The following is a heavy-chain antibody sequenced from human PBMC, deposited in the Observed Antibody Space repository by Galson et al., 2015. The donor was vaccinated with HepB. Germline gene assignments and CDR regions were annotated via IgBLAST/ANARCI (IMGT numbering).Heavy chain of an antibody. Sequence: SLRLSCAASGFTFSSYGMHWVRQAPGKGLEWVAVISYDGSNKYYADSVKGRFTISRDNSKNTLYLQMNSLRAEDTAVYYCAEDRATVTHYYYYGMDVWGQGTTVTVSS. CDR3: AEDRATVTHYYYYGMDV. CDR2: ISYDGSNK. CDR1: GFTFSSYG. J-gene: IGHJ6*02. V-gene: IGHV3-30*18. D-gene: IGHD4-11*01.